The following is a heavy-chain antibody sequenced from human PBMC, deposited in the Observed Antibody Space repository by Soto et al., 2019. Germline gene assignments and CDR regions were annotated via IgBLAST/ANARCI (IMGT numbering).Heavy chain of an antibody. CDR2: IKSKADNYAT. D-gene: IGHD3-10*01. CDR1: EITFSDTA. V-gene: IGHV3-73*02. CDR3: TRLSRSGVFWFDP. Sequence: EVHLVESGGGLVQAGGSLKISCAASEITFSDTAMHWVRQASGKGLEWVGRIKSKADNYATAYAASVRGRFIISRDDSKNTAYLHMNSLKTEDTAVYFCTRLSRSGVFWFDPWGRGTLVTVSS. J-gene: IGHJ5*02.